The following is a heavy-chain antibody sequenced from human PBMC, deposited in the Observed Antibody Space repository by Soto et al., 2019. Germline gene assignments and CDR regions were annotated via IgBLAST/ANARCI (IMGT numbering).Heavy chain of an antibody. CDR1: GFIFSDYY. V-gene: IGHV3-11*01. J-gene: IGHJ6*02. CDR3: ARAWKIEKFGVISMSKGLDV. Sequence: QVQLVESGGGLVKPGGSLRLSCAASGFIFSDYYMTWIRQAPGKGLEWLSCSSNRDRSTYYADSVKDRFVVSKDNAKNLVYLQMNSLRDEDTAVYFCARAWKIEKFGVISMSKGLDVWGQGTTVTVSS. D-gene: IGHD3-3*01. CDR2: SSNRDRST.